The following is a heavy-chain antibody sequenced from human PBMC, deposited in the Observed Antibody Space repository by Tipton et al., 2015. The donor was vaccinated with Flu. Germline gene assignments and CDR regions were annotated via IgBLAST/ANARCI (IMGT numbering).Heavy chain of an antibody. V-gene: IGHV4-61*02. D-gene: IGHD6-19*01. CDR3: ARAAAVALDY. CDR2: IYTSGST. J-gene: IGHJ4*02. CDR1: GGSISSGSYY. Sequence: TLSLTCNVSGGSISSGSYYWSWIRQPAGKGLEWIGRIYTSGSTNYNPSLKSRVTISVDTSKNQLSLKLSSVTAADTAVYYCARAAAVALDYWGQGMLVTVSS.